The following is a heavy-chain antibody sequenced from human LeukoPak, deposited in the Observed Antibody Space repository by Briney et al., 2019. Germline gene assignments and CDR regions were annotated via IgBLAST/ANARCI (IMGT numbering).Heavy chain of an antibody. Sequence: SVKVSCKASGGTFSSYAIGWVRQAPGQGLEWMGGIIPIFGTANYAQKFQGRVTITTDESTSTAYMELSSLRSEDTAVYYCARSKWEPRTFDYWGQGTLVTVSS. V-gene: IGHV1-69*05. CDR3: ARSKWEPRTFDY. CDR1: GGTFSSYA. J-gene: IGHJ4*02. D-gene: IGHD1-26*01. CDR2: IIPIFGTA.